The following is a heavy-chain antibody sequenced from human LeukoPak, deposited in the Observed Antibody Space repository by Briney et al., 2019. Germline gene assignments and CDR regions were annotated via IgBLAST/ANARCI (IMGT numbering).Heavy chain of an antibody. CDR3: ARGDDSLSAFDI. CDR1: GGSFSGYY. CDR2: INHSGST. V-gene: IGHV4-34*01. J-gene: IGHJ3*02. D-gene: IGHD1-1*01. Sequence: SETLSLTCAVYGGSFSGYYWSWIRQPPGKGLEWIGEINHSGSTNYNPSLKSRVTISVDTSKNQFSLKLSSVTAADTAVYYCARGDDSLSAFDIWGQGTMVTVSS.